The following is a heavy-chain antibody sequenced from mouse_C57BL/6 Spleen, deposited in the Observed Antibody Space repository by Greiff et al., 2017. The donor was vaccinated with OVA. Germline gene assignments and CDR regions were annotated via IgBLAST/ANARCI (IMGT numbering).Heavy chain of an antibody. CDR2: ISTGSSTI. CDR1: GFTFSDYG. J-gene: IGHJ1*03. V-gene: IGHV5-17*01. D-gene: IGHD2-3*01. Sequence: EVQRVESGGGLVKPGGSLKLSCAASGFTFSDYGMHWVRQAPEKGLEWVAYISTGSSTIYYADTVKGRFTFSRDNAKNTLFLQMTSLRSEDTAMYYCARNYDGYYDDWGTGTTLTVSS. CDR3: ARNYDGYYDD.